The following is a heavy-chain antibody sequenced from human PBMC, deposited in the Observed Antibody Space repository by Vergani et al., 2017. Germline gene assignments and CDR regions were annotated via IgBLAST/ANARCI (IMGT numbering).Heavy chain of an antibody. J-gene: IGHJ4*02. CDR1: GFTFSSYS. D-gene: IGHD2-15*01. Sequence: EVQLVESGGGLVKPGGSLRLSCAASGFTFSSYSMNWVRQAPGKGLEWVSSISSSSSYIYYADSVKGRFTISRDNAKNSLYLQMNSLRAEDTAVYYCAREPSCSGGSCSSLDYWGQGTLVTVSS. CDR2: ISSSSSYI. CDR3: AREPSCSGGSCSSLDY. V-gene: IGHV3-21*01.